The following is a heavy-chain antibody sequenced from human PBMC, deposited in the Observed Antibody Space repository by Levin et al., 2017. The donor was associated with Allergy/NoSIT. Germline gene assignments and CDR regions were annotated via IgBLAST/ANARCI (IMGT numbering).Heavy chain of an antibody. Sequence: VASVKVSCKGSGYSFTSYWISWVRQMPGKGLEWMGRIDPSDSYTNYSPSFQGHVTISADKSISTAYLQWSSLKASDTAMYYCARPHGSGSYYFYWGQGTLVTVSS. CDR3: ARPHGSGSYYFY. CDR1: GYSFTSYW. J-gene: IGHJ4*02. V-gene: IGHV5-10-1*01. CDR2: IDPSDSYT. D-gene: IGHD3-10*01.